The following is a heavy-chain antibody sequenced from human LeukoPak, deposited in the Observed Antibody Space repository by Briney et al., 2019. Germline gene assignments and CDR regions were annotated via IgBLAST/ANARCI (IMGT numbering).Heavy chain of an antibody. J-gene: IGHJ5*02. CDR2: ILHTGST. D-gene: IGHD6-13*01. CDR1: GYSLTNHY. Sequence: SETLSLTCAVYGYSLTNHYWIWIRQPPGKGLEWIGEILHTGSTNYNPSLKRRVTISLDTSKNQFFLNLTSVTAADTAVYYCARGPAAVHPWGQGTLVTVSS. V-gene: IGHV4-34*12. CDR3: ARGPAAVHP.